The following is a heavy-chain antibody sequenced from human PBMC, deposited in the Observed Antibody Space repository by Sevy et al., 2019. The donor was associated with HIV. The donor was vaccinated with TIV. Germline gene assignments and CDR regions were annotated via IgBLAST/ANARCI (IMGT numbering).Heavy chain of an antibody. CDR1: GFTFDDYT. CDR2: ISWDGGST. Sequence: GGSLRLSCAASGFTFDDYTMRWVRQAPGKGLEWVSLISWDGGSTYYADSVKGRFTISRDNSKNSLYLQMNSLRTEDTALYYCAKELIAAAGTGGLYYYYGMDVWGQGTTVTVSS. CDR3: AKELIAAAGTGGLYYYYGMDV. J-gene: IGHJ6*02. V-gene: IGHV3-43*01. D-gene: IGHD6-13*01.